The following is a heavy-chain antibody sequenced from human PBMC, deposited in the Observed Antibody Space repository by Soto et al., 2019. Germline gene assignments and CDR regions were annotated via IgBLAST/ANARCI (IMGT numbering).Heavy chain of an antibody. CDR3: ATIAAGYYYYYMDV. CDR2: NYYSGST. J-gene: IGHJ6*03. Sequence: LQLQGSGPGLVKASEALSPTFTVSGGSISSSSFYLGLIRQPPGKGVEWIGSNYYSGSTYYNPSLKSRVTISVDTSKNQFSLKLSSVTAADTAVYYCATIAAGYYYYYMDVWGKGTTVTVSS. V-gene: IGHV4-39*01. CDR1: GGSISSSSFY. D-gene: IGHD6-13*01.